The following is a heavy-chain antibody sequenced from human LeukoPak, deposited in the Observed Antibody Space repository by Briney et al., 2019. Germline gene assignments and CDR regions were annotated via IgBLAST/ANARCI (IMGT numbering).Heavy chain of an antibody. CDR2: ISSSSSYI. D-gene: IGHD3-3*01. Sequence: GGSLRLSCAASGFTFSSYSMNWVRQAPGKGLEWVSSISSSSSYIYYADSVKGRFTTSRDNAKNSLYLQMNSLRAEDTAVYYCARDREGRYDFWSGYYTFRAFDIWGQGTMVTVSS. CDR1: GFTFSSYS. J-gene: IGHJ3*02. V-gene: IGHV3-21*01. CDR3: ARDREGRYDFWSGYYTFRAFDI.